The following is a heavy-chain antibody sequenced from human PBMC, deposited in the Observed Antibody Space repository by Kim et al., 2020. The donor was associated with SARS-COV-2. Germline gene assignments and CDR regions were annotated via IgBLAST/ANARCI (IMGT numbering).Heavy chain of an antibody. Sequence: SVKVSCKASGGTFSSYAISWVRQAPGQGLEWMGGIIPIFGTANYAQKFQGRVTITADESTSTAYMELSSLRSEDTAVYYCARDGARFGELLRDHYYYYGMDVWGPGTTVTVSS. V-gene: IGHV1-69*13. D-gene: IGHD3-10*01. CDR1: GGTFSSYA. CDR2: IIPIFGTA. J-gene: IGHJ6*02. CDR3: ARDGARFGELLRDHYYYYGMDV.